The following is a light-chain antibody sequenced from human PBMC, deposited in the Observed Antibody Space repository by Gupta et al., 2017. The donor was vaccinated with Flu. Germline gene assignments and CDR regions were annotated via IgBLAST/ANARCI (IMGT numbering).Light chain of an antibody. J-gene: IGKJ4*01. CDR3: QQYGNSPQVT. V-gene: IGKV3-20*01. Sequence: EIVLTQSPGTLSLSPGERATLSCRASQSLRSSYLAWYQQKPGQAPRLLIYGASRRATGIPDRFSGSGSGIDFTLIISRLEPEDFAVYYCQQYGNSPQVTFGGGTRVEIK. CDR1: QSLRSSY. CDR2: GAS.